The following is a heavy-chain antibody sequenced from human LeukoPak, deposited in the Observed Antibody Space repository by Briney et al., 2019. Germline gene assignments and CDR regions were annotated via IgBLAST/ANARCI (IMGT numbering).Heavy chain of an antibody. J-gene: IGHJ4*02. CDR3: AKSRETYDFWSGYYFSDY. CDR2: ISGSGGST. Sequence: PGGSLRLSCAASGFTFSSYAMSWVRQAPGKRLEWVSAISGSGGSTYYADSVKGRFTISRDNSKNTLYLQMNSLRAEDTAVYYCAKSRETYDFWSGYYFSDYWGQGTLVTVSS. D-gene: IGHD3-3*01. V-gene: IGHV3-23*01. CDR1: GFTFSSYA.